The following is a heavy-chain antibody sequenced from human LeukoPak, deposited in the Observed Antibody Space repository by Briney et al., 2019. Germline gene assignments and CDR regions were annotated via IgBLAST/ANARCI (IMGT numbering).Heavy chain of an antibody. Sequence: SQTLSLTCAVTGASVSSGGSSWAWIRQPPGKGLEWIGYIYHIVNTFYNPSLKSRVTISVDTSKSQFSLKLSSVTAADTAVYYCARPGGLVEYFQHWGQGTLVTVSS. V-gene: IGHV4-30-2*03. D-gene: IGHD3/OR15-3a*01. J-gene: IGHJ1*01. CDR2: IYHIVNT. CDR3: ARPGGLVEYFQH. CDR1: GASVSSGGSS.